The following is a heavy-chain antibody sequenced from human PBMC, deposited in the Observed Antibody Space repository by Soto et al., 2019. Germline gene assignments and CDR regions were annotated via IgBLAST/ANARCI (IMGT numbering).Heavy chain of an antibody. J-gene: IGHJ4*02. V-gene: IGHV4-34*01. CDR2: INHSGST. Sequence: QVQLQQWGAGLLKPSETLSLTCAVYGGSFSGYYWSWIRQPPGKGLEWIGEINHSGSTNYNPSLKRRVTISVDTSKNQFSLKLRSVTAADTAVYYCARAPTHYDYIWGSYRHARPFDYWGQGTLVTVSS. D-gene: IGHD3-16*02. CDR1: GGSFSGYY. CDR3: ARAPTHYDYIWGSYRHARPFDY.